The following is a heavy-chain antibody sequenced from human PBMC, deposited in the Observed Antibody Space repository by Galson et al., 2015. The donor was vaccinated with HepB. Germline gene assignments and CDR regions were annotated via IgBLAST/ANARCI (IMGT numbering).Heavy chain of an antibody. J-gene: IGHJ6*02. CDR3: AREAYYYDSSGSYAPGHYYYYGMGV. CDR1: GFTFSSYG. Sequence: SLRLSCATSGFTFSSYGMHWVRRAPGKGLEWVAVIWYDGSNKNYADSVKGRFTISRDNSKNTLYLQMDSLRAEDTAVYYCAREAYYYDSSGSYAPGHYYYYGMGVWGQGTTVTVSS. D-gene: IGHD3-22*01. V-gene: IGHV3-33*01. CDR2: IWYDGSNK.